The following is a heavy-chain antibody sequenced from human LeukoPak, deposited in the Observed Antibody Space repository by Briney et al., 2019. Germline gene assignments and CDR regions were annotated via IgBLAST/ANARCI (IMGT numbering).Heavy chain of an antibody. D-gene: IGHD2-2*01. CDR3: ARRGYYSSTSCYRKYYFDY. V-gene: IGHV4-38-2*02. CDR1: GYSISSGYY. J-gene: IGHJ4*02. CDR2: IDHSGST. Sequence: SETLSLTCTVSGYSISSGYYWGWIRQPPGKGLEWTGSIDHSGSTYYNPSLKSRITISVDTSKNQFSLKLSSVTAADTAVYYCARRGYYSSTSCYRKYYFDYWGQGTLVTVSS.